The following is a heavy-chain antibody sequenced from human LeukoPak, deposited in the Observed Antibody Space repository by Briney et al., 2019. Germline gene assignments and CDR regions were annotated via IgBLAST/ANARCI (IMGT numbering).Heavy chain of an antibody. Sequence: PGGSLRLSCAASGFTFSNYGMHWVRQAPGKGLEWVSGISGSGGNTYYADSVKGRFTVSRDNSKNTLYLQMNSLRAEDTAVYYCAKVAVASSYSFYSMDVWGQGTSVTVSS. CDR1: GFTFSNYG. CDR3: AKVAVASSYSFYSMDV. D-gene: IGHD2-15*01. V-gene: IGHV3-23*01. J-gene: IGHJ6*02. CDR2: ISGSGGNT.